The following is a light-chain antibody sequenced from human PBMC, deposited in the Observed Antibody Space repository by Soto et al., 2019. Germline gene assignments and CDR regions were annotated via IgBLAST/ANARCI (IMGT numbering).Light chain of an antibody. CDR2: VNS. CDR3: QSYDSSLSGVV. J-gene: IGLJ2*01. CDR1: SSNIGAGYN. Sequence: QSVLTQPPSVSGAPGQRVTISCTGSSSNIGAGYNVHWYQQLPGTAPKLLIYVNSNRPSGVPDRFSGSKSGTSASLAITGLQVEDEADYYCQSYDSSLSGVVFGGGTKVTVL. V-gene: IGLV1-40*01.